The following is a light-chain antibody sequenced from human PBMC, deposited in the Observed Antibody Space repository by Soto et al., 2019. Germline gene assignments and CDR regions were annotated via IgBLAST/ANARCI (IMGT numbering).Light chain of an antibody. Sequence: EVVMTQSPATLSVAPGERATLSGLASQSISSNLAWYQQKPGQAPRLLIYGASSRATGIPDRFSGSGSGTDFTLTISRLEPEDFAVYYCQQYGSSPLTFGGGTKVDIK. CDR2: GAS. J-gene: IGKJ4*01. CDR3: QQYGSSPLT. CDR1: QSISSN. V-gene: IGKV3-20*01.